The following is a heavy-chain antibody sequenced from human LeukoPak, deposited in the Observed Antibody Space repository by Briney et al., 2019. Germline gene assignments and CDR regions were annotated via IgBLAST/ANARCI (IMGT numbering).Heavy chain of an antibody. CDR2: IYHSGST. J-gene: IGHJ4*02. CDR3: ARAGYGGNIDY. V-gene: IGHV4-30-2*01. Sequence: SQTLSLTCAVSGDSISSGGYSWSWIRQPPGKGLEWIGYIYHSGSTYYNPSLKSRVTISVDRSKNQFSLKLSSVTAADTAVYYCARAGYGGNIDYWGQGTLVTVSS. CDR1: GDSISSGGYS. D-gene: IGHD4-23*01.